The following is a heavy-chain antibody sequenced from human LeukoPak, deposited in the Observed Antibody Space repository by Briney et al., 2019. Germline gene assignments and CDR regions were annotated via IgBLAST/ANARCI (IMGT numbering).Heavy chain of an antibody. Sequence: SQTLSLTCAISGDSVSSNSAAWNWIRQSPSRGLEWLGRIYYRSKWYNDYAVSVKSRITINPDTSKNQFSLQLNSVTPEDTAVYYCARDRYYYDSSGPVAEYYYGMDVWGQGTTVTVSS. D-gene: IGHD3-22*01. J-gene: IGHJ6*02. CDR1: GDSVSSNSAA. CDR2: IYYRSKWYN. CDR3: ARDRYYYDSSGPVAEYYYGMDV. V-gene: IGHV6-1*01.